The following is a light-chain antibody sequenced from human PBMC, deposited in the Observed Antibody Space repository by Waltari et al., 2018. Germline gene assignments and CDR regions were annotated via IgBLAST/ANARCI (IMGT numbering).Light chain of an antibody. CDR2: GAS. CDR1: QTISYN. CDR3: QHYHQWPPYT. V-gene: IGKV3-15*01. J-gene: IGKJ2*01. Sequence: EIVLTQSPSTLSVSPGERAILSCRASQTISYNLAWYQQRPGQPPRLLIHGASARADAIPVRFSGSGSGTEFTLTISGLQSEDFAVYYCQHYHQWPPYTFGQGTKVE.